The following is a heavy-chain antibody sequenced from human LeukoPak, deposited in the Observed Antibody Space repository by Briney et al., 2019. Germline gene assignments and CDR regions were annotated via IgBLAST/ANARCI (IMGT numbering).Heavy chain of an antibody. D-gene: IGHD3-22*01. Sequence: GGSLRLSCAASGFTFTNNFMSWVRQVPGKGLEWVANIKQDGSETTYADSVRGRFTIFRDNAKDSVYLQMNSLRAEDTAVYYCARDLGQYYDTSDNWFDPWGQGTLVTVSS. J-gene: IGHJ5*02. CDR2: IKQDGSET. CDR1: GFTFTNNF. CDR3: ARDLGQYYDTSDNWFDP. V-gene: IGHV3-7*01.